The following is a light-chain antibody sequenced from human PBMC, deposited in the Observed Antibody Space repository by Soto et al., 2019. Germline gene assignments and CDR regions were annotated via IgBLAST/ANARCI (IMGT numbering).Light chain of an antibody. V-gene: IGKV1-5*03. CDR2: KAS. CDR1: QTISSW. J-gene: IGKJ1*01. Sequence: DIQMTQSPSTLSGSVGDRVTITCRASQTISSWLAWYQQKPGKVPKLLIYKASTLKSGVPSRFSGSGSGTEFTLTISSLQPDDFATYYCQHYNNYSEAFGQGTKVDIK. CDR3: QHYNNYSEA.